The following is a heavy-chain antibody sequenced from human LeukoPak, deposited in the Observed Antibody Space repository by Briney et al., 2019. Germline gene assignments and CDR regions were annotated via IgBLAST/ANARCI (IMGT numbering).Heavy chain of an antibody. CDR3: ARLYDSSGYLLIESGSRPI. CDR1: GYSISSGYY. D-gene: IGHD3-22*01. J-gene: IGHJ3*02. CDR2: IYYSGST. Sequence: KPSETLSLTCTVSGYSISSGYYWGWIRQPPGKGLEWIGSIYYSGSTYYNPSLKSRVTISVDTSKNQFSLKLSSVTTADTAVYYCARLYDSSGYLLIESGSRPIWGQGTMVTVSS. V-gene: IGHV4-38-2*02.